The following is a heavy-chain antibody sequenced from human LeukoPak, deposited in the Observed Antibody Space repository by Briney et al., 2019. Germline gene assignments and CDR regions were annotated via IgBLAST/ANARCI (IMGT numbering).Heavy chain of an antibody. D-gene: IGHD5-18*01. CDR2: ISGSGGST. CDR1: GFTFSSYG. Sequence: GGTLRLSCAASGFTFSSYGMSWVRQAPGKGLEWVSAISGSGGSTYYADSVKGRFTISRDNSKNTLYLQMNSLRAEDTAVYYCARSVGYSYGFYYYYYMDVWGKGTTVTISS. V-gene: IGHV3-23*01. CDR3: ARSVGYSYGFYYYYYMDV. J-gene: IGHJ6*03.